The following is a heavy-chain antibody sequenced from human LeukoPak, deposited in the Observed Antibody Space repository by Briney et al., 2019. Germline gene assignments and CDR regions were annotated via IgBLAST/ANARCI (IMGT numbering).Heavy chain of an antibody. J-gene: IGHJ4*02. D-gene: IGHD1-7*01. CDR1: GFIFNAYW. V-gene: IGHV3-7*03. Sequence: GESLRLSCTGSGFIFNAYWMTWVRKAPGVGLEWVGNIRQDGGEIFYVDSVRGRFTISRDNAKNSLYLHLNSLRAEDTAVYYCAKTPYKTGTTGHFDYWGQGTLVTVSS. CDR3: AKTPYKTGTTGHFDY. CDR2: IRQDGGEI.